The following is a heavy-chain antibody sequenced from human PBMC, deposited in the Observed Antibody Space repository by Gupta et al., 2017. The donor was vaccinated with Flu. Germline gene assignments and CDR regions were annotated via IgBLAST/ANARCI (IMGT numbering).Heavy chain of an antibody. CDR1: GFDFGSYA. Sequence: EVQLWESGGALAQPGGSLPLSCEGSGFDFGSYAMAWVRQAPGKGLEWVSSISDRGQTTYYADSVKGRFTVSRDNSRNTLHLLMTGLRAEDTAVYSCAKDTRGVTIYDYWGQGTLVPISP. CDR3: AKDTRGVTIYDY. CDR2: ISDRGQTT. J-gene: IGHJ4*02. V-gene: IGHV3-23*01. D-gene: IGHD3-3*01.